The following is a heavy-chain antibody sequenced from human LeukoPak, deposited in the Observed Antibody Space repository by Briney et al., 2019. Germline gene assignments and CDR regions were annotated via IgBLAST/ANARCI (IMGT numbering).Heavy chain of an antibody. D-gene: IGHD3-22*01. CDR3: AKRGDTYDSSGYYYVSDY. CDR2: ISYDGSNK. J-gene: IGHJ4*02. CDR1: GFTFSSYG. V-gene: IGHV3-30*18. Sequence: GGSLRLSCAASGFTFSSYGMHWVRQAPGKGLEWVAVISYDGSNKYYADSVKGRFTISRDNSKNTLYLQMNSLRAEDTAVYYCAKRGDTYDSSGYYYVSDYWGQRTLVTVSS.